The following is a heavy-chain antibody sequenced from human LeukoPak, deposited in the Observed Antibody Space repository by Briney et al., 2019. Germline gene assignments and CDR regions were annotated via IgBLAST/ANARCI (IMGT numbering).Heavy chain of an antibody. V-gene: IGHV1-2*02. D-gene: IGHD3-16*01. Sequence: ASVKVSCTASGYTFTGYFMHWVRQAPGQGLEWMGWINPNSGGTNYAQKFQGRVTMTRDTSISTAYMELSRLRSDDTAVYYCARGGEGSYGMDVWGQGTTVTVSS. CDR1: GYTFTGYF. CDR2: INPNSGGT. CDR3: ARGGEGSYGMDV. J-gene: IGHJ6*02.